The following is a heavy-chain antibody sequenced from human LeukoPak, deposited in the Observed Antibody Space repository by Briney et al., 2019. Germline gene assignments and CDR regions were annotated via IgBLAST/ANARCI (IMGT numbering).Heavy chain of an antibody. D-gene: IGHD6-6*01. CDR3: AREGIAARQIDF. J-gene: IGHJ4*02. Sequence: PDGSLRLSCAASGLTFSSYAMHWVRQPPGKGLEWVANIKRDGSEKYYVHSVKGRFTISRDNAKNSLYLQMNSLRAEDTAVYYCAREGIAARQIDFWGQGTLVTVSS. V-gene: IGHV3-7*01. CDR1: GLTFSSYA. CDR2: IKRDGSEK.